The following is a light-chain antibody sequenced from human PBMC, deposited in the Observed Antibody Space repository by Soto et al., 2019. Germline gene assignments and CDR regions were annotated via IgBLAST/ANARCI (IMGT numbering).Light chain of an antibody. Sequence: DIQMTQSPSTLSGSVGDRVTITCRASQTISSWLAWYQQKPGKAPKLLIYKASTLKSGVPSRFSGSGSGTDFTFTISSLQPEDIATYYCQQYDNLQLTFGGGTKVDIK. CDR2: KAS. J-gene: IGKJ4*01. CDR3: QQYDNLQLT. V-gene: IGKV1-5*03. CDR1: QTISSW.